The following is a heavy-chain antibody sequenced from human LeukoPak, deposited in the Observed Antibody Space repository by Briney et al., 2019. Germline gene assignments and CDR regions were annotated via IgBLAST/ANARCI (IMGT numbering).Heavy chain of an antibody. D-gene: IGHD1-20*01. J-gene: IGHJ6*02. CDR1: LFTRPPFSAHW. CDR3: ATDNWYVMNL. Sequence: GGSLRLSCAASLFTRPPFSAHWMHWVRQAPGQGLMWVAHINGDGTITTYADSVKGRFIISRDNAKNTLFLQMDSLRLEDTAVYFCATDNWYVMNLWGQGTTVTVSS. V-gene: IGHV3-74*01. CDR2: INGDGTIT.